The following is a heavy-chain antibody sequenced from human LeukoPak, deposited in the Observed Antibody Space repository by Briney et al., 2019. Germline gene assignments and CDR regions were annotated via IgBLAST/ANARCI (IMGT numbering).Heavy chain of an antibody. D-gene: IGHD2-15*01. V-gene: IGHV4-59*01. J-gene: IGHJ6*02. CDR3: AKGGSPTYYYYGMDV. CDR2: IYYSGST. Sequence: SETLSLTCTVSGGSISSYYWSWIRQPPGKGLEWIGYIYYSGSTNYNPSLKSRVTISVDTSKNKFSLKLSSVTAAVTAVYYCAKGGSPTYYYYGMDVWGQGTTVTVSS. CDR1: GGSISSYY.